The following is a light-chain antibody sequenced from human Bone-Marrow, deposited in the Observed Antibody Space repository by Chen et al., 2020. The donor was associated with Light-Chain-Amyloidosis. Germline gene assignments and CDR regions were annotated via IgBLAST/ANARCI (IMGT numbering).Light chain of an antibody. CDR1: SGDVGTYNY. CDR3: SSFTSSSAYV. V-gene: IGLV2-14*01. J-gene: IGLJ1*01. CDR2: AVS. Sequence: QSALTQPASVSGSPGQSIPISCPGTSGDVGTYNYVSWYQQHPGKAPKVMIYAVSNRPSGVSNRFSGSKSGNTASLTISGRQADDEADYYCSSFTSSSAYVFGPGTKVTVL.